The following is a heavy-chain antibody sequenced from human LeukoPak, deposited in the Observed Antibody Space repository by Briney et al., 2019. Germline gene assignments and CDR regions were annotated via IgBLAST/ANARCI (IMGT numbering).Heavy chain of an antibody. D-gene: IGHD2-15*01. Sequence: GGSLRLSCAATGFTFSDYYMSWIRQAPGKGLEWLSYMSSSGSTIYYADSVKGRFTISRDNAKNSLLLQMNSLRAEDTALYYCARGYSRAAFDIWGQGTMVTVSS. CDR1: GFTFSDYY. J-gene: IGHJ3*02. CDR2: MSSSGSTI. CDR3: ARGYSRAAFDI. V-gene: IGHV3-11*04.